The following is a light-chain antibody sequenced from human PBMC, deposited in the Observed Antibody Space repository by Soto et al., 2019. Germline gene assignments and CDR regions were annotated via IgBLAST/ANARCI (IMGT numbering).Light chain of an antibody. CDR3: QQYNSYSWT. Sequence: DIQMTQSPSTLSASVGDTVTITCRASQSFSNWLAWYQQKPGKAPKFLISKASTLESGVPSSFSGSGSGTEFTLTISSLQPDEFATYYCQQYNSYSWTFGQGTKVEIK. V-gene: IGKV1-5*03. CDR2: KAS. CDR1: QSFSNW. J-gene: IGKJ1*01.